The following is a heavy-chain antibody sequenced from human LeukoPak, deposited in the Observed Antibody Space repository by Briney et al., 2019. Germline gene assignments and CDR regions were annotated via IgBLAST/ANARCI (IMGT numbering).Heavy chain of an antibody. CDR2: IIPIFGTA. CDR1: GGTFSSYA. Sequence: SVKVSCKASGGTFSSYAISWVRQAPGQGLEWMGGIIPIFGTANYAQKFQGRVTITRNTSISTAYMELSSLRSEDTAVYYCARGRRRNWFDPWGQGTLVTVSS. V-gene: IGHV1-69*05. CDR3: ARGRRRNWFDP. J-gene: IGHJ5*02. D-gene: IGHD5-24*01.